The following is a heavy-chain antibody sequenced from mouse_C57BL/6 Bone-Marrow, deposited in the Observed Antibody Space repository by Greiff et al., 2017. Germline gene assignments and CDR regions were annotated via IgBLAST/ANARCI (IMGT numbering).Heavy chain of an antibody. CDR1: GFNIKDDY. J-gene: IGHJ4*01. CDR2: IDPENGDT. D-gene: IGHD2-4*01. V-gene: IGHV14-4*01. Sequence: VQLQQSGAELVRPGASVKLSCTASGFNIKDDYMHWVKQRPEQGLEWIGWIDPENGDTEYASKFQGKATITADTSSNPAYLQLSSLTSEGTAVYYCTRRIYYDYDGAMDYWGQGTSVTVSS. CDR3: TRRIYYDYDGAMDY.